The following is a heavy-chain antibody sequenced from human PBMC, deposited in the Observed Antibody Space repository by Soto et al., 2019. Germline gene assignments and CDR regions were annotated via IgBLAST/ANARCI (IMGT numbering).Heavy chain of an antibody. CDR1: GYTFTRYG. CDR2: INTYNGNT. V-gene: IGHV1-18*01. J-gene: IGHJ6*02. CDR3: AMVDVYVTPSPQDV. D-gene: IGHD3-16*01. Sequence: QVKLVQSGAEVKNPGASVKVSCKASGYTFTRYGIGWARQAPGQGLEWMGRINTYNGNTNYAQNVQGRVTLTTDTSTSTAYMELRRLRSNDTAIYYCAMVDVYVTPSPQDVWGQGTTVIVSS.